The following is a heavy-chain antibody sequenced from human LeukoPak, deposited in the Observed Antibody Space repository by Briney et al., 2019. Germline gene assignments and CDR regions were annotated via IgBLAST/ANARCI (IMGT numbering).Heavy chain of an antibody. Sequence: SETLSLTCTVSGGSISPYYWSWIRQTPGKGLEWIGYILYSGTTTNYNPSLKSRVTISVDTSKNQFSLKLSSVTAADTAVYYCARVGDWNDLVYWGQGTLVTFSS. CDR3: ARVGDWNDLVY. D-gene: IGHD1-1*01. CDR2: ILYSGTTT. V-gene: IGHV4-59*01. J-gene: IGHJ4*02. CDR1: GGSISPYY.